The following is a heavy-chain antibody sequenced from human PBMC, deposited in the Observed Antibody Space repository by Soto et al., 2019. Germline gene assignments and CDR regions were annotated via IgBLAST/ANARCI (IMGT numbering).Heavy chain of an antibody. CDR1: GGSISSSSYY. V-gene: IGHV4-39*01. J-gene: IGHJ4*02. D-gene: IGHD6-13*01. CDR2: IYYSGST. CDR3: ARQRVQYSSGWYGPHYFDY. Sequence: SETLSLTCTVSGGSISSSSYYWGWIRQPPGKGLEWIGSIYYSGSTYYNPSLKSRVTISVDTSKNQFSLKLSSVTAADTAVYYCARQRVQYSSGWYGPHYFDYWGQGTLVTVSS.